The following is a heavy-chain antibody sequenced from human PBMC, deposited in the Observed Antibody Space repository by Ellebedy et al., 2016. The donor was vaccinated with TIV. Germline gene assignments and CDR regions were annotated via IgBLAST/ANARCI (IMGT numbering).Heavy chain of an antibody. CDR1: GYTFTSYV. CDR3: ARVIGYGSGSYYFIGY. Sequence: ASVKVSCKASGYTFTSYVMHWVRQAPGQRLEWMGWINAGNGNTKYPQKFQGRVTITRDTSASTAYMELSSLRSEDTAVYYCARVIGYGSGSYYFIGYWGQGTLVTVFS. V-gene: IGHV1-3*01. CDR2: INAGNGNT. J-gene: IGHJ4*02. D-gene: IGHD3-10*01.